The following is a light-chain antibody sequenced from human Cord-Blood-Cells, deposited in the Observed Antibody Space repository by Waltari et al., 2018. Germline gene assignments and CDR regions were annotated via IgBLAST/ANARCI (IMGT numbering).Light chain of an antibody. CDR2: EGS. CDR3: CSYAGSSTFV. V-gene: IGLV2-23*03. J-gene: IGLJ3*02. CDR1: SSDVGSYNL. Sequence: QSALTQPASVSGSPGQSITISCTGTSSDVGSYNLVSWYQQHPGTAPKLMIYEGSKRPSGVSNRFSGSKSGNTASLTSSGLQAEDEADYYCCSYAGSSTFVFGGGTKLTVL.